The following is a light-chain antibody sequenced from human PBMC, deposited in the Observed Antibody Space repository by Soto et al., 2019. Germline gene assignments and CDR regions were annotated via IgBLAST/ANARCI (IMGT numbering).Light chain of an antibody. Sequence: QSVLTQPPSASGTPGQRVTISCSGSSSNIGSNYVYSYQQFPGTAPKLLMYRNDQRPSGVPDRFSGSKSGTSASLAISGLRSEDHADYYCPTWDDSLTAWLFGGGTKLTVL. CDR3: PTWDDSLTAWL. V-gene: IGLV1-47*01. J-gene: IGLJ3*02. CDR1: SSNIGSNY. CDR2: RND.